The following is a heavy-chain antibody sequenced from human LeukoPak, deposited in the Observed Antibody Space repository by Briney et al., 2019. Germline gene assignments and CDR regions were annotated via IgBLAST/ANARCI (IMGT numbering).Heavy chain of an antibody. CDR2: VSSSGGST. V-gene: IGHV3-23*01. CDR3: AKVGAYCTSTKCYDRYYFDY. D-gene: IGHD2-2*01. CDR1: GFTFSRYA. Sequence: PGGSLRLSCAASGFTFSRYAMGWVRQAPGMGLEWVSVVSSSGGSTYYADSVTGRFTISRDISKNTLYLQMNTLRAEDTAVYYCAKVGAYCTSTKCYDRYYFDYWGQGTLVTVSS. J-gene: IGHJ4*02.